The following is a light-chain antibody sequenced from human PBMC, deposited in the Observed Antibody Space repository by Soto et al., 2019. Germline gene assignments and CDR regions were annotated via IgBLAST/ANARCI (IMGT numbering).Light chain of an antibody. J-gene: IGLJ3*02. CDR3: GAWDSSLSAGWV. Sequence: QSVLSQPPSVSAAPGQKVIISCSGTRSNIGNNYVSWYQQLPGTAPRLLIYDNDKRSSGIPARFSGSKFGTSATLVITGLQTGDEADYYCGAWDSSLSAGWVFGGGTQLTVL. V-gene: IGLV1-51*01. CDR1: RSNIGNNY. CDR2: DND.